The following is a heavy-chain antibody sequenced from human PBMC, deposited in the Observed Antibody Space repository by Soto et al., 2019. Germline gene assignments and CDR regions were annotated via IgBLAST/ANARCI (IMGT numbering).Heavy chain of an antibody. CDR1: GGSISSYY. Sequence: QVQLQESGPGLVKPSETLSLTCTVSGGSISSYYWSWIRQPPGKGLEWIGYIYYSGSTNYNPSLKSRVTISVDTSKNQFSLKLSSVTAADTAVYYCARDRDDSSGYYSGFFDYWGQGTLVTVSS. CDR2: IYYSGST. J-gene: IGHJ4*02. V-gene: IGHV4-59*01. D-gene: IGHD3-22*01. CDR3: ARDRDDSSGYYSGFFDY.